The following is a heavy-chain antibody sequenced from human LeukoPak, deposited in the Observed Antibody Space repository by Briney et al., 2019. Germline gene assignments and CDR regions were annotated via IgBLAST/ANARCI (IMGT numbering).Heavy chain of an antibody. Sequence: SETLSLTCTVSGDSFSGDSFYWGWIRQPPGKGLEWIGSIYYSGSTYYNPPLKSRVTMSVDTSKKQFSLKLSPVTAADTAVYYYARSIVLDYFDYWGQGTLVTVSS. J-gene: IGHJ4*02. CDR1: GDSFSGDSFY. D-gene: IGHD2-8*01. CDR2: IYYSGST. CDR3: ARSIVLDYFDY. V-gene: IGHV4-39*01.